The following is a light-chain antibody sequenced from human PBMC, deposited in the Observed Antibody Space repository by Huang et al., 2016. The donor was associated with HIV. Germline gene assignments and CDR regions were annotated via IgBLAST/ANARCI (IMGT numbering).Light chain of an antibody. CDR2: DAS. Sequence: EVVLTQSPITLSLSPGERATLSCRASQSISGHLAWYQQIPGQTPRLLIYDASNRATDTPTRFSGSGSGTDFTLTISSLDPEDFAVYYCQQRSKWPLTFGGGTKVEI. J-gene: IGKJ4*01. CDR3: QQRSKWPLT. V-gene: IGKV3-11*01. CDR1: QSISGH.